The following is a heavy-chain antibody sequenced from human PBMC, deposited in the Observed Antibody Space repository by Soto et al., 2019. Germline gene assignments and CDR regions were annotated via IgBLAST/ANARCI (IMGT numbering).Heavy chain of an antibody. CDR1: GGTFSRYA. CDR3: ARDPLNPYYYDSSGYHAFDI. V-gene: IGHV1-69*06. CDR2: IIPIFGTA. Sequence: QVQLVQSGAEVKKPGSSVKVSCKASGGTFSRYAISWVRQAPGQGLEWMGGIIPIFGTANYAQKFQGRVTITADKSTSTAYMELSSLRSEDTAVYYCARDPLNPYYYDSSGYHAFDIWGQGTMVTVSS. J-gene: IGHJ3*02. D-gene: IGHD3-22*01.